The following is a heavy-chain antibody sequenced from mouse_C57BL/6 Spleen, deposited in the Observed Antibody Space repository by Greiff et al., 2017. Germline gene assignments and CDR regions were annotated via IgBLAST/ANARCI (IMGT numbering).Heavy chain of an antibody. CDR1: GYTFTSYW. CDR3: ARGIISTVVDYYAMDY. V-gene: IGHV1-64*01. Sequence: QVQLQQPGAELVKPGASVKLSCTASGYTFTSYWMHWVKQRPGQGLEWIGMIHPNSGSTNYTEKFKSKATLTVDKSSSTAYMQLSSLTSEDSAVYYCARGIISTVVDYYAMDYWGQGTSVTVSS. CDR2: IHPNSGST. J-gene: IGHJ4*01. D-gene: IGHD1-1*01.